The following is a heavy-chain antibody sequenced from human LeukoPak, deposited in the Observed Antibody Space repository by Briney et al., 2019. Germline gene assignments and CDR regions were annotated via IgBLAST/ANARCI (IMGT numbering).Heavy chain of an antibody. CDR3: ARDDTVYFDY. CDR1: GFTFSSYA. J-gene: IGHJ4*02. D-gene: IGHD2-2*02. V-gene: IGHV3-23*01. Sequence: GGSLRLSCAASGFTFSSYAMSWVRQAPGKGLEWVSVISGSGGSTYYADSVKGRFTISRDNSKNTLYLQMNSLRAEDTAVYYCARDDTVYFDYWGQGTLVTVSS. CDR2: ISGSGGST.